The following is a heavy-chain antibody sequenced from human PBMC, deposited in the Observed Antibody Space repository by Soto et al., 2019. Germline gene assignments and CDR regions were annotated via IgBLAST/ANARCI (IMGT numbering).Heavy chain of an antibody. D-gene: IGHD3-3*01. V-gene: IGHV3-30*18. CDR3: AKDGGGWSGYPPNYYYYGMDV. CDR2: ISYDGSNK. CDR1: GFTFSSYG. J-gene: IGHJ6*02. Sequence: PGGSLRLSCAASGFTFSSYGMHWVRQAPGKGLEWVAVISYDGSNKYYADSVKGRFTISRDNSKNTLYLQMNSLRAEDTAVYYCAKDGGGWSGYPPNYYYYGMDVWGQGTTVTVSS.